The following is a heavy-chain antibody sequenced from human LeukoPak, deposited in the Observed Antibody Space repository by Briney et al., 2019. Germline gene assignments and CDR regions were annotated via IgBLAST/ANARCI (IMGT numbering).Heavy chain of an antibody. CDR1: GGSISSGGYS. CDR3: ARASMIVENWFDP. D-gene: IGHD3-22*01. CDR2: IYHSGST. J-gene: IGHJ5*02. Sequence: SQTLSLTCAVSGGSISSGGYSWIWLRQPPGKGLVGIVYIYHSGSTYYNPSLNSRVTISVDRSNNQFSLQLSSVTAADTAVYYCARASMIVENWFDPWGQGTLVTVSS. V-gene: IGHV4-30-2*01.